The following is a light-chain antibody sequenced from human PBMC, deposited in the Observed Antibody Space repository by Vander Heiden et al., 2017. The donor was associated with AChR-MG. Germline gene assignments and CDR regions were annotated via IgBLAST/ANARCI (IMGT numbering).Light chain of an antibody. CDR1: QSVSSY. CDR3: QQRSNWPPT. CDR2: DAS. V-gene: IGKV3-11*01. J-gene: IGKJ5*01. Sequence: EIVLTPSPATLSLSPGERATLSCRASQSVSSYLAWYQQKPGQAPRRLIYDASNRATGIPARFSGSGSGTDFTLTISSLEPEDFAVYYCQQRSNWPPTFGQGTRLEIK.